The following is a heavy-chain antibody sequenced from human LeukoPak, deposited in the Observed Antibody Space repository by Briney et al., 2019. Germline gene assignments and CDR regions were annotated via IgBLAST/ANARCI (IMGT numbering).Heavy chain of an antibody. CDR3: AKESYSSSWYPSGWFDP. CDR2: ISYDGSNK. D-gene: IGHD6-13*01. CDR1: GFTFSSYG. V-gene: IGHV3-30*18. Sequence: PGGSLRLSCAASGFTFSSYGMHWVRQAPGKGLEWVAVISYDGSNKYYADSVKGRFTISRDNSKNTLYLQMNSLRAEDTAVYYCAKESYSSSWYPSGWFDPWGQGTLVTVSS. J-gene: IGHJ5*02.